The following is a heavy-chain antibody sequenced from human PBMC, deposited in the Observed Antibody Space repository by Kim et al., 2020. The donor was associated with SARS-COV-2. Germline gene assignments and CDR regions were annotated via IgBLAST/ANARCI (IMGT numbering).Heavy chain of an antibody. J-gene: IGHJ4*02. CDR2: INSDGSST. CDR3: ARSYNWNDDGFDY. Sequence: GGSLRLSCAASGFTFSSYWMHWVRQAPGKGLVWVSRINSDGSSTTYADSVKGRFTISRDNAKNTLYLQLNSLRAEDTALYYCARSYNWNDDGFDYWGQGTLVTVSS. V-gene: IGHV3-74*01. D-gene: IGHD1-20*01. CDR1: GFTFSSYW.